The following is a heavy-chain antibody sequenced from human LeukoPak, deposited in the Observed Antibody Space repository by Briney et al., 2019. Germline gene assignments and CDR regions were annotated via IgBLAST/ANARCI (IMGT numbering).Heavy chain of an antibody. J-gene: IGHJ5*02. CDR2: ISSSSSYI. Sequence: NPGGSLRLSCAVSGFTFNRYSIKWVRQAPGKGVEGVSSISSSSSYISYADSVTGRFTISRDNAKNSLYLQMNSLRTEDTAVYYCVRDASRWFDPWGQGTLVTVSS. CDR1: GFTFNRYS. CDR3: VRDASRWFDP. V-gene: IGHV3-21*01. D-gene: IGHD6-6*01.